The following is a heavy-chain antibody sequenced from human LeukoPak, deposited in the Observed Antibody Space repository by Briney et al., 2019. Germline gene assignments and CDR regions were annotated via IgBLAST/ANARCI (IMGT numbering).Heavy chain of an antibody. V-gene: IGHV1-46*01. J-gene: IGHJ3*02. CDR3: AREIDAFDI. Sequence: ASEKVSCKASGYTFTNYYIHWVRQAPGQGLQWMGIINPSGGSTNYAQKFQGRVTMTRDTSTSTVYMELSSLRSEDTAVYYCAREIDAFDIWGQGTMVTVSS. CDR1: GYTFTNYY. CDR2: INPSGGST.